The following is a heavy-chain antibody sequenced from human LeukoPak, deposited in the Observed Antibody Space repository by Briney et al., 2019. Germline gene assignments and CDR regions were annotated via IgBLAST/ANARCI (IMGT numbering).Heavy chain of an antibody. V-gene: IGHV1-46*01. CDR1: GYTFTSYY. CDR2: INPSGGST. CDR3: ARDKNQDDAFDI. Sequence: ASVKVSCKASGYTFTSYYMHWVRQAPGQGLEWMGVINPSGGSTSYAQKFQGRVTMTRDMSTSTVYMELSSLRSEDTAVYYCARDKNQDDAFDIWGQGTMVTVSS. J-gene: IGHJ3*02.